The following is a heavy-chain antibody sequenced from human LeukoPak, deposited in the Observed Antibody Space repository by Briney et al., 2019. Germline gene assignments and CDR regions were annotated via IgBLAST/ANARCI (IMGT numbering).Heavy chain of an antibody. CDR2: IYYSGST. CDR1: GGSISSYY. CDR3: VSTRLPTVTSYYFDY. J-gene: IGHJ4*02. Sequence: KPSETLSLTCTVSGGSISSYYWSWIRQPPGKGLEWIGYIYYSGSTNYNPSLKGRVTMSVDTSKNQFSLKLSSVTAADTAVYYCVSTRLPTVTSYYFDYWGQGTLVTVSS. V-gene: IGHV4-59*12. D-gene: IGHD4-17*01.